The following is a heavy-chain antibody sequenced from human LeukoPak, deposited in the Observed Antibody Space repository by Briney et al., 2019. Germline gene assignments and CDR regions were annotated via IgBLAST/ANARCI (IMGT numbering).Heavy chain of an antibody. Sequence: SETLSLTCIVPGGSISSYDWSWIRQPPGKGLEWIGYIYDSGITSYNPSLKSRVSISVDTSKNQFSLNLSPVTAADTAVYYCARAPFGSGPYLAFDFWGQGTLVAVSS. V-gene: IGHV4-59*01. D-gene: IGHD2-15*01. CDR1: GGSISSYD. J-gene: IGHJ4*02. CDR2: IYDSGIT. CDR3: ARAPFGSGPYLAFDF.